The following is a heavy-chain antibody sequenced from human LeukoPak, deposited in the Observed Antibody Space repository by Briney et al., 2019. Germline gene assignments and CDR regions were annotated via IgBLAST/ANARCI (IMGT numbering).Heavy chain of an antibody. CDR2: ISYDGSNK. V-gene: IGHV3-30-3*01. D-gene: IGHD3-22*01. CDR1: GFTFSSYA. Sequence: PGGSLRISCAASGFTFSSYAMHWVRQAPGKGLEWVAVISYDGSNKYYADSVKGRFTISRDNSKNTLYLQMNSLRAEDTAVYYCARAERRAWTLYDSSVLRLVDYWGQGTLVTVSS. J-gene: IGHJ4*02. CDR3: ARAERRAWTLYDSSVLRLVDY.